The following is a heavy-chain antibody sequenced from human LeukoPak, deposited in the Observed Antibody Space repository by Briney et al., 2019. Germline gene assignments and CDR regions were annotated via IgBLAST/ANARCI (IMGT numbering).Heavy chain of an antibody. Sequence: SETLSLTCTVSGGSISSSSYYWGWIRQPPGKGLEWIGSIYYSGSTYYNPSLKSRVTISVDTSKNQFSLKLSSVTAADTAVYYCAREGKRWPFTPRGFDPWGQGTLVTVSS. CDR1: GGSISSSSYY. D-gene: IGHD5-24*01. V-gene: IGHV4-39*07. CDR2: IYYSGST. CDR3: AREGKRWPFTPRGFDP. J-gene: IGHJ5*02.